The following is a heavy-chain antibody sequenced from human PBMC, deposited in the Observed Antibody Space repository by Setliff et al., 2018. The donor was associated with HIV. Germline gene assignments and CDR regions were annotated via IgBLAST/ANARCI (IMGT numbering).Heavy chain of an antibody. CDR1: RSYISGSYY. D-gene: IGHD2-15*01. CDR2: IYPSGSIHPSGAT. Sequence: SETLSLTCAVSRSYISGSYYWAWNRQPPGKGLEWIGNIYPSGSIHPSGATNYHPSLKGRVTISLDTSKNQFSLKLSSVTAADTAVYYCARDRICSGGSCYVGWFDPWGQGTLVTVSS. CDR3: ARDRICSGGSCYVGWFDP. V-gene: IGHV4-38-2*02. J-gene: IGHJ5*02.